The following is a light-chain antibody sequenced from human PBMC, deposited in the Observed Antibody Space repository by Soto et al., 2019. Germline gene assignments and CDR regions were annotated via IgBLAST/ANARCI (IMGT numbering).Light chain of an antibody. CDR2: DAS. CDR1: QSVKTF. Sequence: EIVLTQSPATLSLSPGERATLSCRASQSVKTFLLWCQHRPGQAPRVLIYDASHRATGIPARFRGSGSGTDFTHTISCLEPEDAGIYYGQQRSHWPPITFGQGTRLEV. J-gene: IGKJ5*01. CDR3: QQRSHWPPIT. V-gene: IGKV3-11*01.